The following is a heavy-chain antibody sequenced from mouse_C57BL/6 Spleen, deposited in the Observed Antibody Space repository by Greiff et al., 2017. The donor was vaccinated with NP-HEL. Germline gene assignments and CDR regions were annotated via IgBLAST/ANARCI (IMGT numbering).Heavy chain of an antibody. Sequence: QVQLKQPGAELVKPGASVKLSCKASGYTFTSYWMQWVKQRPGQGLEWIGEIDPSDSYTNYNQKFKGKATLTVDTSSSTAYMQLSSLTSEDSAVYYCARGDYGNLYAMDYWGQGTSVTVSS. V-gene: IGHV1-50*01. CDR3: ARGDYGNLYAMDY. CDR1: GYTFTSYW. J-gene: IGHJ4*01. D-gene: IGHD2-1*01. CDR2: IDPSDSYT.